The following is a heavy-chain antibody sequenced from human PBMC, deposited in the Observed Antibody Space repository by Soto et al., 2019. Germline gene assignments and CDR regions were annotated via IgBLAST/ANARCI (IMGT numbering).Heavy chain of an antibody. CDR2: INHSGST. CDR1: GGSFSGYY. D-gene: IGHD4-17*01. V-gene: IGHV4-34*01. Sequence: PSETLSLTCAVYGGSFSGYYWSWIRQPPGKGLEWIGEINHSGSTNYNPSLKRRVTISVDTSKNQFSLKLSSVTAADTAVYYCARPNLSTVTTNRPHNWFDPWGQGTLVTVSS. CDR3: ARPNLSTVTTNRPHNWFDP. J-gene: IGHJ5*02.